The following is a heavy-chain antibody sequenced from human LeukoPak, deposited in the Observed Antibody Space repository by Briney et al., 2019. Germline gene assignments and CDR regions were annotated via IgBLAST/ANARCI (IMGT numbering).Heavy chain of an antibody. CDR3: ARDDVYPNP. V-gene: IGHV3-7*01. J-gene: IGHJ5*02. D-gene: IGHD2-2*02. CDR1: GGSISSYY. Sequence: ETLSLTCTVSGGSISSYYWSWIRQPPGKGLEWVANIKQDGSEKYYVDSVKGRFTISRDNAKNSLYLQMNSLRAEDTAVYYCARDDVYPNPWGQGTLVTVSS. CDR2: IKQDGSEK.